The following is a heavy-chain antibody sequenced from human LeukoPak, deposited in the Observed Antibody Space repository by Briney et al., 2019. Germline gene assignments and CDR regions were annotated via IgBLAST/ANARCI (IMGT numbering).Heavy chain of an antibody. CDR3: ARALPITMIVVVYPGGMDV. V-gene: IGHV3-30-3*01. D-gene: IGHD3-22*01. Sequence: GGSLRLSCAASGFTFSSYAMHWVRQAPGKGLDWVAVISHDGNNKYNADSVKGRFTISRDNPKNTLYLQMNSLRAEDTAVYYCARALPITMIVVVYPGGMDVWGQGTTVTVSS. CDR1: GFTFSSYA. J-gene: IGHJ6*02. CDR2: ISHDGNNK.